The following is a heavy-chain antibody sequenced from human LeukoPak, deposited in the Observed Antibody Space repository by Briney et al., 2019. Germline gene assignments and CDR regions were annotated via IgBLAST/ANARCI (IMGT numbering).Heavy chain of an antibody. CDR3: ARGIYVLRFLEWLTNPLYYFDY. CDR1: GYTFTSYG. V-gene: IGHV1-18*01. J-gene: IGHJ4*02. CDR2: ISAYNGNT. Sequence: ASVKVSCKASGYTFTSYGISWVRQVPGQGLEWMGWISAYNGNTNYAQKLQGRVTMTTDTSTSTAYMELRSLRPDDTAVYYCARGIYVLRFLEWLTNPLYYFDYWGQGTLVTVSS. D-gene: IGHD3-3*01.